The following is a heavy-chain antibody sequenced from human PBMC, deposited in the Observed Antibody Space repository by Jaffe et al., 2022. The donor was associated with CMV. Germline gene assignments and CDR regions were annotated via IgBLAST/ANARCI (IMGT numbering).Heavy chain of an antibody. D-gene: IGHD6-13*01. CDR3: AKGAVAAAGRNWFDP. CDR1: GFTFDDYA. J-gene: IGHJ5*02. Sequence: EVQLVESGGGLVQPGRSLRLSCAASGFTFDDYAMHWVRQAPGKGLEWVSGISWNSGSIGYADSVKGRFTISRDNAKNSLYLQMNSLRAEDTALYYCAKGAVAAAGRNWFDPWGQGTLVTVSS. V-gene: IGHV3-9*01. CDR2: ISWNSGSI.